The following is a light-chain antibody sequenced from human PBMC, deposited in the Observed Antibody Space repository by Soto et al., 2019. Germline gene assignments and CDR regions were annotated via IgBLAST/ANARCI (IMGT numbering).Light chain of an antibody. CDR1: QSISKY. CDR3: QQSYSTPPDT. J-gene: IGKJ2*01. Sequence: DIQMTQSPSSLSASVGDRVTITCRASQSISKYLNWYQQKPGQAPNLLIYDASTLQSGVPSRFSGSGSGTDFTLNICSLQHEDFATYYCQQSYSTPPDTFGQGTKLEIK. V-gene: IGKV1-39*01. CDR2: DAS.